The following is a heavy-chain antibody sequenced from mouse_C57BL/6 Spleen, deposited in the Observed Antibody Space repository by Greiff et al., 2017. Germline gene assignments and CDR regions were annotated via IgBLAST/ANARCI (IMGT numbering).Heavy chain of an antibody. D-gene: IGHD2-3*01. CDR1: GYTFTDYY. V-gene: IGHV1-84*01. CDR3: ARGGTLYDGHYYAMDY. Sequence: QVQLQQSGPELVKPGASVKISCKASGYTFTDYYLNWVKQRPGQGLEWIGWIYPGSGNTKYNEKFKGKATLTVDTSSSTAYMQLSSLTSEDSAVYFCARGGTLYDGHYYAMDYWGQGTSVTVSS. CDR2: IYPGSGNT. J-gene: IGHJ4*01.